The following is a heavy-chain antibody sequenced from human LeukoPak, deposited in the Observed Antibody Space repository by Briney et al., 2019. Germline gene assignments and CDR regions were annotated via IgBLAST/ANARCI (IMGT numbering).Heavy chain of an antibody. V-gene: IGHV3-20*01. J-gene: IGHJ6*01. CDR2: IYWDGGST. CDR3: ARGYCSSSSCLYGMDV. D-gene: IGHD2-2*01. CDR1: GFTFSSYA. Sequence: GGSLRLSCAASGFTFSSYAMSWVRQAPGKGLEWVSVIYWDGGSTGYADFVKGRLTIFRDNAKNSLYLQMNSMRDEDTALYHCARGYCSSSSCLYGMDVWPQETTVSV.